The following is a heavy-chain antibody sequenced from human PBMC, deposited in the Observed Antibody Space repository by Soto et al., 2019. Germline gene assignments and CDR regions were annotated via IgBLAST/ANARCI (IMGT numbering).Heavy chain of an antibody. CDR1: GGSFSGYY. CDR2: INHSGST. D-gene: IGHD5-12*01. V-gene: IGHV4-34*01. J-gene: IGHJ4*02. Sequence: PSGTPSLTCAVYGGSFSGYYWSWIRQPPGKGLEWIGEINHSGSTNYNPSLKSRVTISVDTSKNQFSLKLSSVTAADTAVYYCARQTVATIIWGQGTLVTVSS. CDR3: ARQTVATII.